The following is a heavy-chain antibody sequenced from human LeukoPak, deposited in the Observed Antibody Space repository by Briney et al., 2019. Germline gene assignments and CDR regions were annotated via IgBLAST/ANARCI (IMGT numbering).Heavy chain of an antibody. V-gene: IGHV3-33*06. CDR2: IWYDGSNK. CDR3: AKDEGVGSWGNTWGLVY. Sequence: TGGSLRLSCAGSGFTFSSYGMYWVRQAPGKGLEWVAVIWYDGSNKYYADSVKGRFTISRDNSKNTLYLQMNSLRVEDKAVYYCAKDEGVGSWGNTWGLVYWGQGTLVTVSS. J-gene: IGHJ4*02. CDR1: GFTFSSYG. D-gene: IGHD6-6*01.